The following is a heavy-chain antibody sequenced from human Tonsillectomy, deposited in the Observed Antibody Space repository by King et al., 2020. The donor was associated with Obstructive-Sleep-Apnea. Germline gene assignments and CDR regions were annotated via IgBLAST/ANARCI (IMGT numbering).Heavy chain of an antibody. CDR2: IYHSGST. Sequence: LQLQESGSGLVKPSQTLSLTCAVSGGSISSGGYSWSWIRQPPGKGLEWIGYIYHSGSTYYNPSLKSRVTISVDRSKNQFSLKLSSVTAADTAVYYCAREGVRGNWFDPWGQGTLVTVSS. CDR1: GGSISSGGYS. D-gene: IGHD3-10*01. CDR3: AREGVRGNWFDP. V-gene: IGHV4-30-2*01. J-gene: IGHJ5*02.